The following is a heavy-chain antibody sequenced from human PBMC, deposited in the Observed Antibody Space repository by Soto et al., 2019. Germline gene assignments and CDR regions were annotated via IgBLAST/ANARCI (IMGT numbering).Heavy chain of an antibody. V-gene: IGHV4-4*07. CDR3: AGDEGYYYSGVDV. Sequence: SETLSLTCTVSGGSISSYYWSWIRQTAGKGLEWIGRIYPSGNTNYNPSLKSRVTMSIDKSKNQLSLKLRSVTAADTAVYFCAGDEGYYYSGVDVWGQGTAVTVSS. J-gene: IGHJ6*02. CDR1: GGSISSYY. CDR2: IYPSGNT.